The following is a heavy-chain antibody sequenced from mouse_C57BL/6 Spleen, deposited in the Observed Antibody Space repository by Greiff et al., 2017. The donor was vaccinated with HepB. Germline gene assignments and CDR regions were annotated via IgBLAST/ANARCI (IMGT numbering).Heavy chain of an antibody. Sequence: QVQLKESGPELVKPGASVKISCKASGYAFSSSWMNWVKQRPGKGLEWIGRIYPGDGDTNYNGKFKGKATLTADKSSSTAYMQLSSLTSEDSAVYFCARSITTVVAPDAMDYWGQGTSVTVSS. J-gene: IGHJ4*01. V-gene: IGHV1-82*01. CDR1: GYAFSSSW. CDR2: IYPGDGDT. D-gene: IGHD1-1*01. CDR3: ARSITTVVAPDAMDY.